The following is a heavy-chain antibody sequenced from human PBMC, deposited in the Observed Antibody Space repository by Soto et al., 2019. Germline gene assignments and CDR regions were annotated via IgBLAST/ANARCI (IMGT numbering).Heavy chain of an antibody. Sequence: SETLSLTCTVSGGSISSSSYYWGWIRQPPGKGLEWIGSIYYSGSTYYNPSLKSRGTISVDTSKNQFSLKLSSVTAADTAVYYCARQYYYDSSGYYYYYYYGMDVWGQGTTVTVSS. CDR3: ARQYYYDSSGYYYYYYYGMDV. V-gene: IGHV4-39*01. D-gene: IGHD3-22*01. J-gene: IGHJ6*02. CDR1: GGSISSSSYY. CDR2: IYYSGST.